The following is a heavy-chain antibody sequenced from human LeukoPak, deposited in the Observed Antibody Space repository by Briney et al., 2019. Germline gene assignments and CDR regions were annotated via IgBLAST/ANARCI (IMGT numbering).Heavy chain of an antibody. Sequence: PAGSLRLSCAASGFTFSSYWMGWVRQAPGKGLEWVANIKQDGSEKYYVDSVKGRFTISRDNAKNSLYLQMNSLRAEDTAVYYCARVAVRGVIGDPWGQGTLVTVSS. CDR3: ARVAVRGVIGDP. D-gene: IGHD3-10*01. V-gene: IGHV3-7*03. J-gene: IGHJ5*02. CDR2: IKQDGSEK. CDR1: GFTFSSYW.